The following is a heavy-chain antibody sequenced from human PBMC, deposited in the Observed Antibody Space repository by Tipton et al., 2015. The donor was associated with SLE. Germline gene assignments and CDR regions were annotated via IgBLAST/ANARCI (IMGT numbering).Heavy chain of an antibody. J-gene: IGHJ5*02. CDR2: IYYSGST. CDR1: GGSISSYY. Sequence: TLSLTCTVSGGSISSYYWSWIRQPPGKGLEWIGYIYYSGSTNYNPPLKSRVTISVDTSKNRFSLKLSSVTAADTAVYYCAREEYSSGWTEVHWFDPWGQGTLVTVSS. D-gene: IGHD6-19*01. V-gene: IGHV4-59*01. CDR3: AREEYSSGWTEVHWFDP.